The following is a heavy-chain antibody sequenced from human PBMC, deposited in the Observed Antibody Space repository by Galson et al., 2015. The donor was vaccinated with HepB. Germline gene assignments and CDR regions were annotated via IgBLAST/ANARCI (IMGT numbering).Heavy chain of an antibody. CDR3: AKELGYCSTTSCYGLQGFDI. D-gene: IGHD2-2*01. CDR2: IRYDGSNE. V-gene: IGHV3-30*02. Sequence: SLRLSCAASGSIFSNYGMHWVRQAPGKGLEWVTFIRYDGSNEYYVDSVKGRFTISRDNSKNTVYLQMNSLRAEDTAVYHCAKELGYCSTTSCYGLQGFDIWGQGTMVTVSS. J-gene: IGHJ3*02. CDR1: GSIFSNYG.